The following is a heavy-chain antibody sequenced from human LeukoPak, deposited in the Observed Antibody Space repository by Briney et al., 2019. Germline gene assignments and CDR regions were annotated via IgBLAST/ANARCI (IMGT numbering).Heavy chain of an antibody. CDR3: AHRTTVTTPSYYFDY. CDR2: IYWDDDK. V-gene: IGHV2-5*02. CDR1: GFSLSTSGVG. D-gene: IGHD4-17*01. Sequence: SGPTLVNPTQTLTLTCTFSGFSLSTSGVGVGWIRQPPGKALEWLALIYWDDDKRYSPSLKSRLTITEDTSKNQVVLTMTNMDPVDTATYYCAHRTTVTTPSYYFDYWGQGTLVTVSS. J-gene: IGHJ4*02.